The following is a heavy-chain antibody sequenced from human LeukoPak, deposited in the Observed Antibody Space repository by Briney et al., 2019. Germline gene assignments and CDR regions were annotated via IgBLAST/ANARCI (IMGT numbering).Heavy chain of an antibody. CDR1: GGSMNNNNYY. J-gene: IGHJ6*03. CDR2: ISDTGSP. D-gene: IGHD3-9*01. CDR3: ARLFSYDVLTDNYYKYYMDV. Sequence: SETLSLTCTVSGGSMNNNNYYWGWIRQCAGKNLELIGSISDTGSPVYNPSLRSRVTMSIDTSKMQFALKLPSVTAADTALYYCARLFSYDVLTDNYYKYYMDVWGKGTTVIVSS. V-gene: IGHV4-39*01.